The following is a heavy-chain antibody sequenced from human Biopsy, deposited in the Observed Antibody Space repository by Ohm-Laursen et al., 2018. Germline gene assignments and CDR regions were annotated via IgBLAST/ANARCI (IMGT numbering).Heavy chain of an antibody. CDR1: GGSISIGGSY. V-gene: IGHV4-31*03. CDR3: ARDRGQNYFDY. Sequence: SQTLSLTCTVSGGSISIGGSYWSWIRQHPGKGLEWIGYIYYNGNTNYNPSLKSRVSMSVDTSKNQFSLKLSSVTVADTAVYFCARDRGQNYFDYWGQGTLVTVSS. CDR2: IYYNGNT. J-gene: IGHJ4*02.